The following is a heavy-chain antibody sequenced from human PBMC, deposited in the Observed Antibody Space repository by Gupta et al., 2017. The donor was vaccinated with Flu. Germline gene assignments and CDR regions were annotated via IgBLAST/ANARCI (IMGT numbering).Heavy chain of an antibody. J-gene: IGHJ4*02. Sequence: EMQLVESGGGLVKPGGSLRLSCAASGFTFSSSYLPWVRQAPGKGLVWVSRSNPDGSSTTYAESVKGRFTISRDNAKNTLYLQMNSLGDDDTAVYYCATVTSGCWGQGTLVTVSS. V-gene: IGHV3-74*03. D-gene: IGHD4-17*01. CDR2: SNPDGSST. CDR1: GFTFSSSY. CDR3: ATVTSGC.